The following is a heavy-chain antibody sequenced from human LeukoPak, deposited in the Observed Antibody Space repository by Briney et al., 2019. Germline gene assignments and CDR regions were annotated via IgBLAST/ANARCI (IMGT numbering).Heavy chain of an antibody. CDR2: IRSDGSSK. J-gene: IGHJ4*02. CDR1: GSTFSSYA. CDR3: AKWSGDYPSYYLDY. V-gene: IGHV3-30*02. D-gene: IGHD4-17*01. Sequence: PGGSLRLSCTASGSTFSSYAMNWVRQAPGKGLEWVALIRSDGSSKNYADSVKGRFTISRDTSKNTVHLQMNNLRAEDTAVYYCAKWSGDYPSYYLDYWGQGTLVTVSS.